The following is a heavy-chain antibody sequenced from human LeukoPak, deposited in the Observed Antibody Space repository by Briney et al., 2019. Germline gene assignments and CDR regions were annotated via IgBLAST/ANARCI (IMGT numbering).Heavy chain of an antibody. V-gene: IGHV5-51*01. J-gene: IGHJ4*02. CDR2: IYPGDSDT. CDR3: ARQAEQTILTGIDY. CDR1: GYSFTNYW. D-gene: IGHD3-9*01. Sequence: ESLKISCKGSGYSFTNYWIGWVRQMPGKGLEWMGIIYPGDSDTRYSPSFQGQVTISADKSISTAYLQWSSLRSSDTAMYYCARQAEQTILTGIDYWGQGTLVTVSS.